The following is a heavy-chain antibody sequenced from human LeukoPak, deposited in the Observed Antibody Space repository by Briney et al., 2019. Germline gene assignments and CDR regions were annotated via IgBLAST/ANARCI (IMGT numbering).Heavy chain of an antibody. V-gene: IGHV1-46*01. CDR3: ARDFDEAFDY. CDR1: GYTFASYY. D-gene: IGHD3-9*01. CDR2: INPSGGST. J-gene: IGHJ4*02. Sequence: ASVKVSCKASGYTFASYYMHWVRQAPGQGLEWMGIINPSGGSTSYAQKFQGRVTMTTDTSTSTAYMELRSLRSDDTAVYYCARDFDEAFDYWGQGTLVTVSS.